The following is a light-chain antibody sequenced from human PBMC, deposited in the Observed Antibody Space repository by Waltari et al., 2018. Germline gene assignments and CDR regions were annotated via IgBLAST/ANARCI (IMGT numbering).Light chain of an antibody. CDR3: HKYYSLFT. CDR1: QSLFYSSNSKNF. V-gene: IGKV4-1*01. Sequence: DIVITQSPDSLAVSLGERATLHCKSSQSLFYSSNSKNFLAWYQQTPGQSPRLLIYWAATRGTGVPDRFSGSGSGTDFTLTISTLQAEDVAVDYCHKYYSLFTFDPGTKVDIK. J-gene: IGKJ3*01. CDR2: WAA.